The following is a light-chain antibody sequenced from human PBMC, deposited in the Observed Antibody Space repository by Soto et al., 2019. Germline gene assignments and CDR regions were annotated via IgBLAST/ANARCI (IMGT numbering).Light chain of an antibody. CDR1: SSDVGGYNY. Sequence: QSALTQPRSVSGSPGQSVTISCTGTSSDVGGYNYVSWYQQHPGKAPKLMIYDVSKWPSGVPDSFSGSKSGNTASLTISGLQAEDEADYYCCSYAGNSLWVFGGGTKVTVL. J-gene: IGLJ3*02. V-gene: IGLV2-11*01. CDR3: CSYAGNSLWV. CDR2: DVS.